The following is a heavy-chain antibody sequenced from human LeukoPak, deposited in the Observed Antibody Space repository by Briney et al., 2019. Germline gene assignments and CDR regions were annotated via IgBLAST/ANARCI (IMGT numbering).Heavy chain of an antibody. D-gene: IGHD3-16*01. J-gene: IGHJ5*02. V-gene: IGHV1-8*01. CDR3: ARTSRGVGFLVDP. Sequence: GASVKVSCKASGYTFTNYDINWMRAATGQGLGWMGWMSPNTGDSGYAQNFQGRVTMTSDTSISTAYMELNSLTSEDTAVYYCARTSRGVGFLVDPWGQGTLVTVSS. CDR2: MSPNTGDS. CDR1: GYTFTNYD.